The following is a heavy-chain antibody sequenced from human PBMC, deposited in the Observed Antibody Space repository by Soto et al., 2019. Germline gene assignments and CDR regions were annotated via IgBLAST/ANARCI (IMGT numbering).Heavy chain of an antibody. CDR1: GFTFSSYA. CDR3: AKGGYYDSSGYFY. V-gene: IGHV3-23*01. J-gene: IGHJ4*02. CDR2: ISGSGGST. D-gene: IGHD3-22*01. Sequence: EVQLLESGGGLVQPGGSLRLSCAASGFTFSSYAMSWVRQAPGKGLEWVSAISGSGGSTYYADSVKGRFTSSRDNSKNTLYLQMTSLRAEDTAVYYCAKGGYYDSSGYFYWGQGTLVTVSS.